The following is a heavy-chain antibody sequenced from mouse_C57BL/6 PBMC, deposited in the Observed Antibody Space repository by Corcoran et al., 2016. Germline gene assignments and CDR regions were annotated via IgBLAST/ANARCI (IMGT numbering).Heavy chain of an antibody. CDR2: IYPRSGNT. Sequence: QVQLQQSGAELARPGASVKLSCKASGYTFTSYGISWVKQRTGQGLEWIGEIYPRSGNTYYNEKFKGKATLTADKSSSTAYMELRSLTSEDSAVYFCARRWDGAYWGQGTLVTVSA. D-gene: IGHD4-1*01. J-gene: IGHJ3*01. CDR3: ARRWDGAY. V-gene: IGHV1-81*01. CDR1: GYTFTSYG.